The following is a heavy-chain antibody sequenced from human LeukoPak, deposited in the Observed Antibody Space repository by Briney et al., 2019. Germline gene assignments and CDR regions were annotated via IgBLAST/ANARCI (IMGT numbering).Heavy chain of an antibody. CDR3: ASPPTHYDFWSGYFG. J-gene: IGHJ4*02. D-gene: IGHD3-3*01. V-gene: IGHV3-30-3*01. CDR2: ISYDGSNK. CDR1: EFTFSNYW. Sequence: GGSLRLSCTASEFTFSNYWMHWVRQAPGKGLEWVAVISYDGSNKYYADSVKGRFTISRDNSKNTLYLQMNSLRAEDTAVYYCASPPTHYDFWSGYFGWGQGTLVTVSS.